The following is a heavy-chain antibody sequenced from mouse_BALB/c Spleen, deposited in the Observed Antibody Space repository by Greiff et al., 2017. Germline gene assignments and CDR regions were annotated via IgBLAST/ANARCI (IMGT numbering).Heavy chain of an antibody. CDR3: ARLLRYYFDD. J-gene: IGHJ2*01. CDR2: IYPYNGGT. CDR1: GYTFTDYN. V-gene: IGHV1S29*02. Sequence: VQLQQSGPELVKPGASVKISCKASGYTFTDYNMHWVKQSHGKSLEWIGYIYPYNGGTGYNQKFKSKATLTVDNSSSTAYMELRSLTSEDSAVYYCARLLRYYFDDWGQGTTLTVSS. D-gene: IGHD1-1*01.